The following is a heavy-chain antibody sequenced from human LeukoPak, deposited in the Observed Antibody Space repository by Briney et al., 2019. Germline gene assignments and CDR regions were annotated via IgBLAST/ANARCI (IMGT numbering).Heavy chain of an antibody. D-gene: IGHD2-2*01. J-gene: IGHJ4*02. CDR2: IKEDGSEK. Sequence: GGSLRLSCAASGCTFTKYRMTWVRQAPGKRLEWGAHIKEDGSEKYYVESVKGRFTMSRDNAKNSLYLQMNTLRAEDTAVYYCATAIGYCSTTSCENDWAQDDWGQGTLVTVAS. V-gene: IGHV3-7*02. CDR3: ATAIGYCSTTSCENDWAQDD. CDR1: GCTFTKYR.